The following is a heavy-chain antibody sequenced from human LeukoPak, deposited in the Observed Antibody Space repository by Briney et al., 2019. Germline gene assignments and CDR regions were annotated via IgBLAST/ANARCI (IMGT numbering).Heavy chain of an antibody. D-gene: IGHD3-22*01. CDR3: ARDSSGYPYYFDY. V-gene: IGHV4-59*12. Sequence: KPSETLSLTCTVSGGSISSYYWSWIRQPPGKGLEWIGYIYYSGSTNYNPSLKSRVTISVDTSKNQFSLKLSSVTAADTAVYYCARDSSGYPYYFDYWGQGTLVTVSS. CDR2: IYYSGST. CDR1: GGSISSYY. J-gene: IGHJ4*02.